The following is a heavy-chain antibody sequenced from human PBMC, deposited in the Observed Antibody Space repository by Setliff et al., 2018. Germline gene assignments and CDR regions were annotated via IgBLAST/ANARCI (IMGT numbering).Heavy chain of an antibody. V-gene: IGHV3-7*01. CDR3: VRDDADNYDAFDN. D-gene: IGHD3-22*01. J-gene: IGHJ3*02. CDR1: GFSFSRHW. CDR2: IKQDGSTK. Sequence: PGGSLRLSCVVSGFSFSRHWMSWVRQAPGKGLEWVADIKQDGSTKHYLDSVKGRFTISRDNAKRSLYLQMNGLRADDTGVYYCVRDDADNYDAFDNWGQGTLVTVSS.